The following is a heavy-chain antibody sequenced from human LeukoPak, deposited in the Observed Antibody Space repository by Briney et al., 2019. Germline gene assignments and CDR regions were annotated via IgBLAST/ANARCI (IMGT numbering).Heavy chain of an antibody. D-gene: IGHD5-24*01. CDR1: GFTFSSYG. CDR3: AKDRRWLQSFDY. J-gene: IGHJ4*02. Sequence: GGSLRLSCAASGFTFSSYGMHWVRQASGKGLEWVAVISYDGSNKYYADSVKGRFTISRDNSKNTLYLQMNSLRAEDTAVYYCAKDRRWLQSFDYWGQGTLVTVSS. CDR2: ISYDGSNK. V-gene: IGHV3-30*18.